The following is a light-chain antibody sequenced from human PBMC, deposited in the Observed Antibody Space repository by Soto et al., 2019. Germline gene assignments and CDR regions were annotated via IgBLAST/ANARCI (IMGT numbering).Light chain of an antibody. CDR2: GNS. CDR3: QSYDSSLSGSNVV. J-gene: IGLJ2*01. CDR1: SSNIGAGCD. V-gene: IGLV1-40*01. Sequence: QSVPTQPPSVSGAPGQRVTISCTGSSSNIGAGCDVHWYQQLPGTAPKLLIYGNSNRPSGVPDRFSGSKSGTSASLAITGLQAEDEADYYCQSYDSSLSGSNVVFGGGTKLTVL.